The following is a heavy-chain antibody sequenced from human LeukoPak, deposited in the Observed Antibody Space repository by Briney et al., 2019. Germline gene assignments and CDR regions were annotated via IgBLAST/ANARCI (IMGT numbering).Heavy chain of an antibody. V-gene: IGHV3-53*01. CDR3: ARGSMTTVTKIDY. CDR2: IFSGGST. Sequence: GGSLRLSCAASVFTVSSNYMSCVRQAPGKGLEWVSIIFSGGSTYYADSVKGRFTISRDNSKNTLYLQMNSLRAEDTAVYYCARGSMTTVTKIDYWGQGTLVTVSS. D-gene: IGHD4-17*01. CDR1: VFTVSSNY. J-gene: IGHJ4*02.